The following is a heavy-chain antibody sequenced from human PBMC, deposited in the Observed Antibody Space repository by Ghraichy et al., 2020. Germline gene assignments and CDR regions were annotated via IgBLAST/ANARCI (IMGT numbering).Heavy chain of an antibody. V-gene: IGHV3-30*18. J-gene: IGHJ6*02. Sequence: GGSLRLSCAASGFTFSSYGMNWVRQAPGKGLEWVAVISYDGNYKYYADSVKGRFTISRDDSKNTVYLQMNSLRAEDTAVYYCAKGPGVTNPFYYYAMDVWGQGTTVTVSS. D-gene: IGHD4-17*01. CDR3: AKGPGVTNPFYYYAMDV. CDR2: ISYDGNYK. CDR1: GFTFSSYG.